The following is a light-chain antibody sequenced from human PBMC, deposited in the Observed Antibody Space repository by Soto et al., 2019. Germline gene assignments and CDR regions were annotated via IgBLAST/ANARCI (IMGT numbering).Light chain of an antibody. J-gene: IGKJ5*01. CDR3: QHYSSSPIT. V-gene: IGKV4-1*01. CDR1: HSLLYSSNNKSF. Sequence: IVMTQSPDSLAVSLGERATIYCKSSHSLLYSSNNKSFLAWYQQKPRQPPKLLIYWASTRQSGVPDRFSGSGSGTDFTLTISNLQAEDVAIYSCQHYSSSPITFGQGTRLEIK. CDR2: WAS.